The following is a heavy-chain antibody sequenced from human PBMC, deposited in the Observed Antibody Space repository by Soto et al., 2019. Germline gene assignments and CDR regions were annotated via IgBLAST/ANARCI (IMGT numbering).Heavy chain of an antibody. D-gene: IGHD4-17*01. CDR2: ISGSGSTK. J-gene: IGHJ4*02. Sequence: EVQLVESGVGLVHPGGSLRLSCAASGFSRTSYSMNWVRQAPGKGLQWVAYISGSGSTKKYSDSVKGRFTISRDNAENSVYLQMNSLGGEDTAVYYCERGAGYGGYGGYWGQGTLVTVSS. V-gene: IGHV3-48*01. CDR3: ERGAGYGGYGGY. CDR1: GFSRTSYS.